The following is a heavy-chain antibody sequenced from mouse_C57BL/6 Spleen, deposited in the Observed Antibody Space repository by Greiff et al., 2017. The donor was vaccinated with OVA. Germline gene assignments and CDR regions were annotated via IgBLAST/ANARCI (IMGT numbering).Heavy chain of an antibody. CDR1: GFTFSDYY. V-gene: IGHV5-12*01. CDR3: ARGRGLLRFAY. CDR2: ISNGGGST. J-gene: IGHJ3*01. D-gene: IGHD2-3*01. Sequence: EVHLVESGGGLVQPGGSLKLSCAASGFTFSDYYMYWVRQTPEKRLEWVAYISNGGGSTYYPDTVKGRFTISRDNAKNTLYLQMSRLKSEDTAMYYCARGRGLLRFAYWGQGTLVTVSA.